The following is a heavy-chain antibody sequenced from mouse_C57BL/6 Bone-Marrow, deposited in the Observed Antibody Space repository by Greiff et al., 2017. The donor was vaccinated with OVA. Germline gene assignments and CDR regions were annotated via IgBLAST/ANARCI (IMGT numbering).Heavy chain of an antibody. CDR2: ISYDGSN. CDR3: AREGFYYYCSSYRFAY. V-gene: IGHV3-6*01. Sequence: ESGPGLVKPSQSLSLTCSVTGYSITSGYYWNWIRQFPGNKLEWMGYISYDGSNNYNPSLKNRISITRDTAKNPFFLKLNSVTTEDTATYYCAREGFYYYCSSYRFAYWGQGTLVTVSA. D-gene: IGHD1-1*01. CDR1: GYSITSGYY. J-gene: IGHJ3*01.